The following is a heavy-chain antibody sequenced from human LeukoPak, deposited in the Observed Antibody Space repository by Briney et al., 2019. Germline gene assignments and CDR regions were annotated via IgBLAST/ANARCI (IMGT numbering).Heavy chain of an antibody. Sequence: GASVKVSCKASGYTFTNYFMHWVRQAPGQGLEWMGIVNPSANSTIYVQKFQGRVTMTSDTSTTTVSMELSSLTSEDTAVYYCARDRNLIAVAGTEAFDIWGQGTMVIVSS. CDR1: GYTFTNYF. D-gene: IGHD6-19*01. CDR2: VNPSANST. V-gene: IGHV1-46*01. J-gene: IGHJ3*02. CDR3: ARDRNLIAVAGTEAFDI.